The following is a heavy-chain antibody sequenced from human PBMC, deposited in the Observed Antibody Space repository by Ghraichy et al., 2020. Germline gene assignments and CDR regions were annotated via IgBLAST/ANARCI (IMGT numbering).Heavy chain of an antibody. J-gene: IGHJ3*02. Sequence: GGSLRLSCAASGFTFSSYDMHWVRQATGKGLEWVSAIGTAGDTYYPGSVKGRFTISRENAKNSLYLQMNSLRAGDTAVYYCARSGPLGYNDAFDIWGQGTMVTVSS. CDR3: ARSGPLGYNDAFDI. V-gene: IGHV3-13*01. CDR1: GFTFSSYD. CDR2: IGTAGDT. D-gene: IGHD5-18*01.